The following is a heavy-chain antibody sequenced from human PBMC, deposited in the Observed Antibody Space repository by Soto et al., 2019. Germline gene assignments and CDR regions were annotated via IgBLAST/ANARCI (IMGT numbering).Heavy chain of an antibody. CDR1: GYTFTRYT. J-gene: IGHJ5*02. D-gene: IGHD2-15*01. CDR2: INPDNGNT. CDR3: ARGIATGQLDP. Sequence: QVQLVQSGAEVKKPGASVKISCKASGYTFTRYTMNWVRQAPGQRLEWMGWINPDNGNTKSSQKFQDRVIITRDTSASTVYMDLSSLRSEDTAVYYCARGIATGQLDPWGQGTLVTGSS. V-gene: IGHV1-3*01.